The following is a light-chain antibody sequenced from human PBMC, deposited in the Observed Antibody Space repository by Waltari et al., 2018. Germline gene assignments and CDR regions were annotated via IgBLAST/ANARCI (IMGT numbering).Light chain of an antibody. J-gene: IGKJ2*03. CDR1: QNMYSN. CDR2: AAT. CDR3: QHYYDNPYS. V-gene: IGKV1-6*01. Sequence: IQLTQSPSALSASVGDRVTIPCRASQNMYSNVAWYQQKPGKAPKLLIYAATSLQSVIPSRFSGSRAGTDFTLTISSLQPEDSAAYYCQHYYDNPYSFGQGTKVEIK.